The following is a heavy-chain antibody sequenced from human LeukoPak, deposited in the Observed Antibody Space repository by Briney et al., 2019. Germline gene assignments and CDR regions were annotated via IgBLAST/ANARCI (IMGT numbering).Heavy chain of an antibody. V-gene: IGHV4-59*01. Sequence: SETLSLTCAVYGGSFSGYYWSWIRQPPGKGLEWIGYIYYSGGTNYNPSLKSRVAISIHTSKTQFSLKLSSVTAADTAVYYCARQEMSTILNWFDPGAREPWSPSPQ. CDR1: GGSFSGYY. J-gene: IGHJ5*02. D-gene: IGHD5-24*01. CDR3: ARQEMSTILNWFDP. CDR2: IYYSGGT.